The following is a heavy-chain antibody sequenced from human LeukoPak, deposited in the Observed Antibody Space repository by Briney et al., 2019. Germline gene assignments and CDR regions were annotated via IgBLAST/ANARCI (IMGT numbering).Heavy chain of an antibody. CDR3: AKVEYDFWSGYRPYYFDY. V-gene: IGHV3-33*06. D-gene: IGHD3-3*01. Sequence: GGSLRLSCAASGFTFSSYGMHWVRQAPGKGLEWVAVIWYDGSNKYYADSVKGRFTISRDNSKNTLYLQMNSLRAEDTAVYYCAKVEYDFWSGYRPYYFDYWGQGTLVTVSS. CDR2: IWYDGSNK. CDR1: GFTFSSYG. J-gene: IGHJ4*02.